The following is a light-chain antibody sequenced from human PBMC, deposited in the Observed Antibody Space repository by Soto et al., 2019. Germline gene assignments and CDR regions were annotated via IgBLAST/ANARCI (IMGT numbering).Light chain of an antibody. J-gene: IGLJ1*01. Sequence: QSPLTQPASVSGSPGQSITISCTGSVSDVGNFGPVSWYQQHPGQVPKLIIYEGNRRPSGVSSRFSGSKSGNTASLTISGLQAEDEADYYCCSYVGARTYDFGTGTKVTVL. CDR1: VSDVGNFGP. CDR2: EGN. CDR3: CSYVGARTYD. V-gene: IGLV2-23*01.